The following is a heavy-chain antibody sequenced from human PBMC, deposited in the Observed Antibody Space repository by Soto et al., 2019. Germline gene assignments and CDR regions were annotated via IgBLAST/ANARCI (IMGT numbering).Heavy chain of an antibody. V-gene: IGHV5-10-1*01. CDR1: GYSFTSYC. J-gene: IGHJ6*02. CDR3: ARHQAVTHTYSYYGMDV. CDR2: IDPSDSYT. Sequence: GESLKISCKGSGYSFTSYCISWVRQMPGKGLEWMGRIDPSDSYTNYSPSFHGHVTISADKSISTAYLQWSSLKTSDTAMYYCARHQAVTHTYSYYGMDVWGQGTTATVSS. D-gene: IGHD4-17*01.